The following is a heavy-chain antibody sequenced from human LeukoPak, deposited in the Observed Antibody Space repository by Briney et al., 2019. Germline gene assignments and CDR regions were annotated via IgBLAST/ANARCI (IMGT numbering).Heavy chain of an antibody. V-gene: IGHV3-30-3*01. CDR1: GFTFSSYA. Sequence: QPGGSLRLSCAASGFTFSSYAMHWVRQAPGKGLEWVAVISFDGSNKYYADSVKGRFTISRDNSKNTLYLQMNSLRAEDTAVYYCARAQWELDYYFDYWGQGTLVTVSS. CDR2: ISFDGSNK. J-gene: IGHJ4*02. D-gene: IGHD1-26*01. CDR3: ARAQWELDYYFDY.